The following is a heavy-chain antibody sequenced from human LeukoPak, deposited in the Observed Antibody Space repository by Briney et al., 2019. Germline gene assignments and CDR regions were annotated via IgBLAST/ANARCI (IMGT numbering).Heavy chain of an antibody. CDR2: ISSNGGST. V-gene: IGHV3-64*01. J-gene: IGHJ4*02. Sequence: GGSLRLSCAASGFTFSSYAMHWVRQVPGKGLEYVSAISSNGGSTYYANSVKGRFTISRDNSKNTLYLQMGSLRAEDMAVYYCARRIAVKGGFDYWGQGTLVTVSS. CDR3: ARRIAVKGGFDY. D-gene: IGHD6-19*01. CDR1: GFTFSSYA.